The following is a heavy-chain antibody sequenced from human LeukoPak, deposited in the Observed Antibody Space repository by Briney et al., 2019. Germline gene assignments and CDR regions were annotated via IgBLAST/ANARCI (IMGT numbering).Heavy chain of an antibody. CDR2: IYYSGST. CDR3: ARGYSGYEVWFDP. D-gene: IGHD5-12*01. Sequence: SETLSLTCTVSGGSISSGGYYWSWIRQHPGKGLEWIGYIYYSGSTYYNPSLKSRVTISVDTSKNQFSLKLSSVTAADTAVYYCARGYSGYEVWFDPWGQGTLVTVSS. J-gene: IGHJ5*02. CDR1: GGSISSGGYY. V-gene: IGHV4-31*03.